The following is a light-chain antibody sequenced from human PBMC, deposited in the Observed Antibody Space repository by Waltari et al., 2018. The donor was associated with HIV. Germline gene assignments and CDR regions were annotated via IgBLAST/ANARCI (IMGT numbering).Light chain of an antibody. CDR1: QSVGYF. Sequence: EIVLTQSPVTLSLSPGETAALPCTASQSVGYFLAWYQQKPGQAPRLLIYAASKRASGTPDRFSGSGSRTNFTLTISALEPEDFVVYYCQQRINWPLTFGGGTRVEIK. CDR3: QQRINWPLT. J-gene: IGKJ4*01. V-gene: IGKV3-11*01. CDR2: AAS.